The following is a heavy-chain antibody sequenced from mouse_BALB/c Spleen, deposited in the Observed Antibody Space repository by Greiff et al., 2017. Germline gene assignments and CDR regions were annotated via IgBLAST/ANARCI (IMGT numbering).Heavy chain of an antibody. CDR3: ATAWFAY. CDR1: GYTFTSYW. V-gene: IGHV1S81*02. CDR2: INPSNGRT. Sequence: VKLMESGGDLVKPGASVKLSCKASGYTFTSYWMHWVKQRPGQGLEWIGEINPSNGRTNYNEKFKSKATLTVDKSSSTAYMQLSSLTSEDSAVYYCATAWFAYWGQGTLVTVSA. J-gene: IGHJ3*01.